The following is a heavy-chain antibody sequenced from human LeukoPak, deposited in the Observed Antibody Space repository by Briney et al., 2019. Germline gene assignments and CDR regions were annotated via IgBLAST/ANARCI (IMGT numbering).Heavy chain of an antibody. CDR3: ARERYYYDSSGYQGHYLDY. D-gene: IGHD3-22*01. Sequence: SETLSLTCAVSGGSISSGGYSWSWIRQPPGKGLEWIGYIYHSGSTYYNPSLKSRVTISVDRSKNQFSLKLSSVTAADTAVYYCARERYYYDSSGYQGHYLDYWGQGTLVTVSS. CDR1: GGSISSGGYS. CDR2: IYHSGST. J-gene: IGHJ4*02. V-gene: IGHV4-30-2*01.